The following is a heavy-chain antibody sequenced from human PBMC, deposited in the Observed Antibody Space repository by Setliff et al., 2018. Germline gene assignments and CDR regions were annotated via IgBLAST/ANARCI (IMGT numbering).Heavy chain of an antibody. D-gene: IGHD2-15*01. V-gene: IGHV4-59*01. Sequence: ASETLSLTCSVSGGSISPYFWSWIRQPPGKGLEWLGYIYHNGNTNSNPSLKSRVTMSVDTSKNQFALHLKSVTAADTAVYYCARDRSAYSYGLDVWGQGTTVTVSS. CDR1: GGSISPYF. J-gene: IGHJ6*02. CDR3: ARDRSAYSYGLDV. CDR2: IYHNGNT.